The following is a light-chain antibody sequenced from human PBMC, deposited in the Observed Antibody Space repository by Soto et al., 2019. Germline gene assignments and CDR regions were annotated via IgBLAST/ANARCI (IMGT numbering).Light chain of an antibody. Sequence: DIQMTQSPSSVSASVGDRVTITCRASQDILSWLAWYQQKPGEAPRLLIYASSNLQSGVPSRFSGSGSGTDFTLTISSLQPADFATYYCQQANSFPNTFGPGTRLDIK. J-gene: IGKJ3*01. CDR2: ASS. V-gene: IGKV1-12*01. CDR3: QQANSFPNT. CDR1: QDILSW.